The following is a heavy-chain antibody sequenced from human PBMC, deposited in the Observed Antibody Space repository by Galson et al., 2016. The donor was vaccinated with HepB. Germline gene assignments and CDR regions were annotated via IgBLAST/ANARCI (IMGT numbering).Heavy chain of an antibody. CDR3: ARESGTYGIIVFDM. V-gene: IGHV1-69*13. CDR2: IMPIFGTETT. J-gene: IGHJ3*02. CDR1: GGTSGNYA. Sequence: SVKVSCKASGGTSGNYAISWLRQAPGQGLEWMGGIMPIFGTETTNYAQKFEDRVTMTADESTVQAYMDLRGLMSEDTAVYYCARESGTYGIIVFDMWGQGTMVTVSS. D-gene: IGHD1-26*01.